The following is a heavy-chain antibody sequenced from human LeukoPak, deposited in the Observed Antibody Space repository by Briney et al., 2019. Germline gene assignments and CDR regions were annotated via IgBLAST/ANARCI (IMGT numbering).Heavy chain of an antibody. J-gene: IGHJ4*02. CDR2: ISGSGGST. CDR3: AKGDGDDYGDYGDY. CDR1: GFTVSSNY. D-gene: IGHD4-17*01. V-gene: IGHV3-23*01. Sequence: PGGSLRLSCAASGFTVSSNYMSWVRQAPGKGLEWVSAISGSGGSTYYADSVKGRFTISRDNSKNTLYLQMNSLRAEDTAVYYCAKGDGDDYGDYGDYWGQGTLVTVSS.